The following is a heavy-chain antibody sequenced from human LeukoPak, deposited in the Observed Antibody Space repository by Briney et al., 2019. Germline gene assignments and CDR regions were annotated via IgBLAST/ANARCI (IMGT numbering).Heavy chain of an antibody. V-gene: IGHV3-23*01. CDR1: GFTFSSYA. J-gene: IGHJ4*02. CDR2: ISGSGGST. D-gene: IGHD4-23*01. CDR3: AKTRLDRGNPHQYTDY. Sequence: GGSLRLSCAASGFTFSSYAMGWVRQAPGKGLEWVSAISGSGGSTYYADSVKGRFTISRDNSKNTLYLQMNSLRAEDTAVYYCAKTRLDRGNPHQYTDYWGQGTLVTVSS.